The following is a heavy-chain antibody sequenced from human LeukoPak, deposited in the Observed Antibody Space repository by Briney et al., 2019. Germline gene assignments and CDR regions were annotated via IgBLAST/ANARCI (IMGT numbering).Heavy chain of an antibody. J-gene: IGHJ4*02. V-gene: IGHV3-23*01. D-gene: IGHD1-1*01. CDR3: AKGTGDMGYYFDY. Sequence: PGGSLRLSCAASGFTFSNYAMNWVRQAPGKGLEWVSGIRVSDETYYAGSVKGRFTISRANSENTLYLQMSGLRAEDTAVYYCAKGTGDMGYYFDYWGQGTLVTVSS. CDR2: IRVSDET. CDR1: GFTFSNYA.